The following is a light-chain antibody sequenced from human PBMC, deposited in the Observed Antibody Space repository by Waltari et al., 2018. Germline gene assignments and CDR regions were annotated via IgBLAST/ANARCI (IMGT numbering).Light chain of an antibody. V-gene: IGKV1-39*01. Sequence: DIQMTQSPSSLSASVGDRVTITCRASQSISNYLSWYQQKPGKAPNLLIYAASSFQSGVPSRFSGSGSGTDFTLTISSLQPEDFATYYGQQSYISLTFGQGTKVEIK. CDR2: AAS. J-gene: IGKJ1*01. CDR1: QSISNY. CDR3: QQSYISLT.